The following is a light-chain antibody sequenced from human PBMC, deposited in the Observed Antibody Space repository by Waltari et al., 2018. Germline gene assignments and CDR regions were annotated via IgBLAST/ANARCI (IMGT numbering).Light chain of an antibody. CDR3: QQSDTAPRT. Sequence: IQMTQSPSSLSASVGDRVPLTCRTRPLIINSLTRFQQKLVTAPELLIFDASSVPGGVPSRFSGSGAGTDFTLTSSSLQPEGGAAYDCQQSDTAPRTFGQGTTV. V-gene: IGKV1-39*01. CDR1: PLIINS. CDR2: DAS. J-gene: IGKJ1*01.